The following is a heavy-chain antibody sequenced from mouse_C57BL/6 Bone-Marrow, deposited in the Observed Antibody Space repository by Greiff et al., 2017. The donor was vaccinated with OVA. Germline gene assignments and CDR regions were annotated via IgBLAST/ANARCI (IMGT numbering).Heavy chain of an antibody. CDR3: ARGTWFAY. J-gene: IGHJ3*01. Sequence: VQLQQSGAELARPGASVKLSCKASGYTFTSYGISWVKQRPGQGLEWIGEIYPRSGNTYYNEKFKGKATLTADKSASTAYMELRSLTSEDAAVYFCARGTWFAYWGQGTLVTVSA. CDR1: GYTFTSYG. CDR2: IYPRSGNT. V-gene: IGHV1-81*01.